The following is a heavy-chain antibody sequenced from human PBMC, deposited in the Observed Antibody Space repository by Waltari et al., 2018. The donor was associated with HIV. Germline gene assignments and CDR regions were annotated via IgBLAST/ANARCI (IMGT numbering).Heavy chain of an antibody. J-gene: IGHJ5*02. CDR3: ARERAFGPEYGSGWARDWSRGGWFDP. D-gene: IGHD6-19*01. CDR1: NGSISSGSYY. V-gene: IGHV4-61*02. CDR2: VYSSGSA. Sequence: QVQLRESGPGLVEPSPPLSLVRRVTNGSISSGSYYRSWIRQPAGTGLELSGRVYSSGSATYNPSFQSRIAMVVDTSRKLISLEVFSVTAADTAVYYCARERAFGPEYGSGWARDWSRGGWFDPWGQGTLVVVSS.